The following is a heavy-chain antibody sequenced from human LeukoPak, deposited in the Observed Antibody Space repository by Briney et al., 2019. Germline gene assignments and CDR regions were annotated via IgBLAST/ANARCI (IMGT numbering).Heavy chain of an antibody. CDR1: GFTFSSYE. Sequence: GGSLRLSCAASGFTFSSYEMNWVRQAPGKGLEWVSYISSSGSTIYYADSVKGRFTVSRDNAKNSLYLQMNSLRAEDTAVYYCARVLATAFDYWGQGTLVTVSS. V-gene: IGHV3-48*03. D-gene: IGHD5-12*01. CDR2: ISSSGSTI. J-gene: IGHJ4*02. CDR3: ARVLATAFDY.